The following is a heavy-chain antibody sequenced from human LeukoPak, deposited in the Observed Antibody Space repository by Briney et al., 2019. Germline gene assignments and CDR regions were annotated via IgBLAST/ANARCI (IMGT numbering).Heavy chain of an antibody. V-gene: IGHV4-38-2*02. Sequence: SETLSLTCTVSGYSISSGYYWGWIRQPPGKGLEWIGSIYHSGSTYYNPSLKSRVTISVDTSKNQFSLKLSSVTAADTAVYYCAILRGYSGYDASFFDYWGQGTLVTVSS. CDR1: GYSISSGYY. J-gene: IGHJ4*02. CDR2: IYHSGST. CDR3: AILRGYSGYDASFFDY. D-gene: IGHD5-12*01.